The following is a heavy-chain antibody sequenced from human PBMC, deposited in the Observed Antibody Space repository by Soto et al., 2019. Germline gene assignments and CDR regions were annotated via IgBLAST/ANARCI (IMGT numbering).Heavy chain of an antibody. CDR3: ARWVGASNWFDP. CDR2: INTNSGDT. CDR1: GYTFTGYH. V-gene: IGHV1-2*04. Sequence: ASVKVSCKASGYTFTGYHIQWVRQAPGQGLEWMGWINTNSGDTVYAQKFQGWVTMTRDTSINTAYVELARLRSDDTAVYYCARWVGASNWFDPWGQGTLVTVSS. J-gene: IGHJ5*02. D-gene: IGHD1-26*01.